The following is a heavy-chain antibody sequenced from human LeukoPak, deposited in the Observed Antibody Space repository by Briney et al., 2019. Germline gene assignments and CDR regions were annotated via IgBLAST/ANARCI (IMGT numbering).Heavy chain of an antibody. CDR3: AKDIRYSSSPNVDY. CDR1: GFTFSNYW. D-gene: IGHD6-6*01. CDR2: IKQDGSEK. Sequence: GGSLRLSCAASGFTFSNYWMTWVRQAPGKGLEWVANIKQDGSEKYYVDSVKGRFTISRDNAKNSLYLQMNSLRTEDTALYYCAKDIRYSSSPNVDYWGQGTLVTVSS. V-gene: IGHV3-7*03. J-gene: IGHJ4*02.